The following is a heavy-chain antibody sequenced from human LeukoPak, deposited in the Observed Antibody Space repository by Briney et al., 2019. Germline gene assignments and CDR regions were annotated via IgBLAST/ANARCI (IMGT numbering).Heavy chain of an antibody. Sequence: SETLSLTCTVSGYSISSGYYWGWIRQTPGKGLEWIGAIHHSGGTYYNPSLKSRVTISMDTSKNQFSLKLSSVTAADTAVYYCASLLAAGLDYWGQGTLVTVSS. D-gene: IGHD6-13*01. CDR3: ASLLAAGLDY. V-gene: IGHV4-38-2*02. CDR2: IHHSGGT. J-gene: IGHJ4*02. CDR1: GYSISSGYY.